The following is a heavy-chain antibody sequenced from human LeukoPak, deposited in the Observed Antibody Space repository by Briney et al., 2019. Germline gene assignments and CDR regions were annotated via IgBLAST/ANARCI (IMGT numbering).Heavy chain of an antibody. Sequence: GGSLRPSCAASGFTVSSNYMSWVRQAPGKGLEWVSVIYSGGNTYYADSVKGRFTISRDNSKNTLYLQMNSLRAEDTAVYYCARDEVATTLDYWGQGTLVTVSS. CDR1: GFTVSSNY. V-gene: IGHV3-66*02. CDR2: IYSGGNT. CDR3: ARDEVATTLDY. D-gene: IGHD5-12*01. J-gene: IGHJ4*02.